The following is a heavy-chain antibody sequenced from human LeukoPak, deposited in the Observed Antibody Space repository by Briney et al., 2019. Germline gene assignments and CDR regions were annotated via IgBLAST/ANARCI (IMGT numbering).Heavy chain of an antibody. J-gene: IGHJ4*02. CDR1: GFSFSDSW. CDR2: MNPDGSGK. V-gene: IGHV3-7*01. CDR3: TRDTGCSGGTCYSFYDY. Sequence: GGSLRLSCAASGFSFSDSWMSWVRQAPGKGLEWVANMNPDGSGKYYVDSVRGRFTVSRDNAKNTVYLQMNSLRAEDTAVYYCTRDTGCSGGTCYSFYDYWGQGTLVTVSS. D-gene: IGHD2-15*01.